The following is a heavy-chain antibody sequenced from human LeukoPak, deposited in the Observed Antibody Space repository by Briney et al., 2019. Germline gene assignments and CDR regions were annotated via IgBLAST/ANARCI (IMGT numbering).Heavy chain of an antibody. CDR2: IYYSGST. J-gene: IGHJ4*02. D-gene: IGHD5-18*01. CDR1: GGSISSSSYY. CDR3: ARQPVYEYSYGYGD. V-gene: IGHV4-39*01. Sequence: PSETLSLTCTVSGGSISSSSYYWGWIRQPPGKGLEWIGSIYYSGSTYYNPSLKSRVTISVDTSKNQFSLKLSSVTAADRAVYYCARQPVYEYSYGYGDWGQGTLVTVSS.